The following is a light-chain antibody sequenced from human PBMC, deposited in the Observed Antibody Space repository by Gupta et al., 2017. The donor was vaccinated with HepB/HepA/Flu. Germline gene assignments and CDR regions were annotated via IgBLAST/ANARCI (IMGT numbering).Light chain of an antibody. CDR2: GNT. CDR1: SSNIGAGSD. V-gene: IGLV1-40*01. J-gene: IGLJ1*01. Sequence: QSVLTQPPSVSAALGQRITLSSTGSSSNIGAGSDVNWYQQLPGTAPKLLIYGNTNRPSGVPDRFSGSKSGTLASLAITGLQAEDEADYYCQSYDSSLSSYVFGTGTKVSVL. CDR3: QSYDSSLSSYV.